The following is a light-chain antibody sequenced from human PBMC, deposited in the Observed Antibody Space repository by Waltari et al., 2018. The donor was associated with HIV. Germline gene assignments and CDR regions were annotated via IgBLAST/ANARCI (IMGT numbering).Light chain of an antibody. V-gene: IGKV1-5*03. Sequence: DIQMTQSPSTLSASVGDRVIISCRASQSINDWVAWYQQKSGKAPNLLIYRASTLESGVPSRFRGSGSGTDFTLTISSLQPEDFATYYCQRYNNTFGQGTKLES. CDR1: QSINDW. CDR2: RAS. CDR3: QRYNNT. J-gene: IGKJ2*01.